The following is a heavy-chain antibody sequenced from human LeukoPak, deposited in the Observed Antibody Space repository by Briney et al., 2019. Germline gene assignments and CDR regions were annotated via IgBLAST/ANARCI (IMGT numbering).Heavy chain of an antibody. CDR1: GGSISSGGYY. D-gene: IGHD5-18*01. V-gene: IGHV4-31*03. CDR3: ASGYSYGYATFDY. J-gene: IGHJ4*02. Sequence: SETLSLTCTVSGGSISSGGYYWSWIRQHPGKGLEWIGYIYYSGSTYYNPSLKSRVTISVDTSKNQFSLKLSSVTAADTAVYYCASGYSYGYATFDYWGQGTLVTVSS. CDR2: IYYSGST.